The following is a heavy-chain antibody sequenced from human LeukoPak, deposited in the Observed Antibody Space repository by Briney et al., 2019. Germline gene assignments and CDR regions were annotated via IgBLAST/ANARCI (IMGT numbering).Heavy chain of an antibody. Sequence: GGSLRLSCAASGFTFSSHWMYWVRQAPGKGLVWVSLLKTDGSSTSYADYVKGRFTISRDNAQNTLYLQRNSLRAEDTAVYYCVRGDTVSYYYYYGMDVWGQGTTVTVSS. D-gene: IGHD4-11*01. V-gene: IGHV3-74*01. CDR1: GFTFSSHW. J-gene: IGHJ6*02. CDR2: LKTDGSST. CDR3: VRGDTVSYYYYYGMDV.